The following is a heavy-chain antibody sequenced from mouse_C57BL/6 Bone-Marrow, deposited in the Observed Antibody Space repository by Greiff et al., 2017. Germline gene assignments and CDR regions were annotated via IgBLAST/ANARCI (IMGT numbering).Heavy chain of an antibody. J-gene: IGHJ3*01. CDR2: ISGGGGNT. CDR1: GFTFSSYT. Sequence: EVMLVESGGGLVKPGGSLKLSCAASGFTFSSYTMSWVRQTPEKRLEWVATISGGGGNTYYPDSVKGRFTISRDNAKNTLYLQVSSLTSEDTALYYCARSPFAYWGQGTLVTVAA. CDR3: ARSPFAY. V-gene: IGHV5-9*01.